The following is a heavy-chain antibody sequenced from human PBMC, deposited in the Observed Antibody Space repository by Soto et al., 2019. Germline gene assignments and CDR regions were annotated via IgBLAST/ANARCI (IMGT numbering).Heavy chain of an antibody. J-gene: IGHJ6*02. CDR3: ARGGVSRGDIVVVVAATPIMDV. V-gene: IGHV1-69*01. Sequence: QVQLVQSGAEVKKPGSSVKVSCKASGGTFSSYAISWVRQAPGQGLEWMGGIIPIFGTANYAQKFQGRVTITADESTSTAYMELSSLRSEDTAVYYCARGGVSRGDIVVVVAATPIMDVWGQGTTVTVSS. CDR1: GGTFSSYA. D-gene: IGHD2-15*01. CDR2: IIPIFGTA.